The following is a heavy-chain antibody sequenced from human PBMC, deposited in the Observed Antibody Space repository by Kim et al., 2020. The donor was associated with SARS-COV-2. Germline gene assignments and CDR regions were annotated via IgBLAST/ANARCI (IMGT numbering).Heavy chain of an antibody. J-gene: IGHJ4*02. CDR3: ARENSSGYQDY. Sequence: TYYTPSLKSRVTISVDTSKNQCSLKLSSVTAADTAVYYCARENSSGYQDYWGQGTLVTVSS. D-gene: IGHD3-22*01. CDR2: T. V-gene: IGHV4-31*02.